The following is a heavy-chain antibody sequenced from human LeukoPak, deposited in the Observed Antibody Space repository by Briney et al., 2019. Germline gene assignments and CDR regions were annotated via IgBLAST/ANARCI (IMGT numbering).Heavy chain of an antibody. CDR2: MSGRGGSK. CDR3: AKYSGNYYNRVYFDY. D-gene: IGHD3-10*01. V-gene: IGHV3-23*01. J-gene: IGHJ4*02. Sequence: GRSLRLSCTASGFTFSSYAMSGVRQAPAKGLEWVAAMSGRGGSKYYADSVKGRFTISRDNSKNTLYLQMNSLRVEDTALYYCAKYSGNYYNRVYFDYWGQGTLVTVSS. CDR1: GFTFSSYA.